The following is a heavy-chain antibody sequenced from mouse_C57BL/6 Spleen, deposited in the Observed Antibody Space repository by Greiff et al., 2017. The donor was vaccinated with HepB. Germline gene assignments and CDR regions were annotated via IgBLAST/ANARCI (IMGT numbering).Heavy chain of an antibody. J-gene: IGHJ2*01. CDR3: ARGGDYDD. V-gene: IGHV3-6*01. CDR2: ISYDGSN. Sequence: DVKLQESGPGLVKPSQSLSLTCSVTGYSITSGYYWNWIRQFPGNKLEWMGYISYDGSNNYNPSLKNRISITRDTSKNQFFLKLNSVTTEDTATYYCARGGDYDDWGQGTTLTVSS. D-gene: IGHD2-4*01. CDR1: GYSITSGYY.